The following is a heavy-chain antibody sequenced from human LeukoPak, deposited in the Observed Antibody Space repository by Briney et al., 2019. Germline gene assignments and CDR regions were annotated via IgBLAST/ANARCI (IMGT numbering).Heavy chain of an antibody. J-gene: IGHJ5*01. CDR1: GFTFSNYW. D-gene: IGHD3-10*01. Sequence: GGSLRLSCAASGFTFSNYWMHWVRQAPGKGLVWVSRINSDGSDTTYPDSVKGRFTISRDNANNTLYLQMNSLRAEDTAVYYCARDRVGSFVCWVQGTLVTVSS. CDR3: ARDRVGSFVC. CDR2: INSDGSDT. V-gene: IGHV3-74*01.